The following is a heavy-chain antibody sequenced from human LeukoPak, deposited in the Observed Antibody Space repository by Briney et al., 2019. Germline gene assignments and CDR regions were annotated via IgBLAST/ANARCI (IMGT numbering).Heavy chain of an antibody. Sequence: PGVSLRLSCAASGFTFSSYGMHWVRQAPGKGLEWVAFIRYDGSNKYYADSVKGRFTISRDNSKNTLYLQMNSLRAEDTAVYYCAKEKGGRFLMVRGVSDYWGQGTLVTVSS. J-gene: IGHJ4*02. CDR2: IRYDGSNK. V-gene: IGHV3-30*02. CDR1: GFTFSSYG. D-gene: IGHD3-10*01. CDR3: AKEKGGRFLMVRGVSDY.